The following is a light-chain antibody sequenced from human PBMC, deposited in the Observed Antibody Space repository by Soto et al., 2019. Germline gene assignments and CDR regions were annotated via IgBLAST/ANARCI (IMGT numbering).Light chain of an antibody. CDR1: STEVGSYNY. J-gene: IGLJ2*01. CDR2: DVT. Sequence: QSALTQPASVSGSPGQSITISCTGTSTEVGSYNYVCWFQQYPGKAPKLIIYDVTNRPSGVSNRFSGSKSGTTASLTISGLQPEDEAGYYCSSYTTRVALGVRFGGGTKLTVL. CDR3: SSYTTRVALGVR. V-gene: IGLV2-14*03.